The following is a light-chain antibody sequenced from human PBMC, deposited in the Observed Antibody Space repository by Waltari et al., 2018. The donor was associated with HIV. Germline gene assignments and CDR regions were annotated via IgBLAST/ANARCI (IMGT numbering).Light chain of an antibody. Sequence: QSALTQPPSASGSPGQSVTFSCTGTSRDVGAYNFVSWYQQHPGKAPKLIIYGVNRRPSGVPDRFSGSKSGNMASLTVSGLQADDEADYYCSSYAGPNHLLFGGGTKLTVL. CDR3: SSYAGPNHLL. J-gene: IGLJ2*01. CDR2: GVN. CDR1: SRDVGAYNF. V-gene: IGLV2-8*01.